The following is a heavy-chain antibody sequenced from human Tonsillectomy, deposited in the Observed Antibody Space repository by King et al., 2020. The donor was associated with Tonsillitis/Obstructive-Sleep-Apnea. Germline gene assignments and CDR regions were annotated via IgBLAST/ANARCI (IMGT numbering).Heavy chain of an antibody. CDR2: INQDGSEK. CDR1: GFTFGRYW. Sequence: VQLVESGGGLVHPGGSLRLSCAASGFTFGRYWMSWVRQAPGKGLEWVANINQDGSEKSYVDSVKGRITISRDNAKNSQFLQMNSLRAEDTAVYYCARDVRYSPNPPGYYYFYMDVWGKGTTVTVSS. D-gene: IGHD1-1*01. CDR3: ARDVRYSPNPPGYYYFYMDV. V-gene: IGHV3-7*04. J-gene: IGHJ6*03.